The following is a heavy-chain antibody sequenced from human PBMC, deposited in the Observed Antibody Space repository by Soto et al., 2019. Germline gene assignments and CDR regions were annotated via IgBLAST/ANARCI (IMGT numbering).Heavy chain of an antibody. D-gene: IGHD2-2*01. Sequence: SETLSLTCAVYGGSFSGYYWSWIRQPPGKGLEWIGEINHSGSTNYNPSLKSRVTISVDTSKNQFSLKLSSVTAADTAVYYCARSGLGVVVPAAMRPYYYGMDVWGQGTTVT. CDR3: ARSGLGVVVPAAMRPYYYGMDV. J-gene: IGHJ6*02. V-gene: IGHV4-34*01. CDR2: INHSGST. CDR1: GGSFSGYY.